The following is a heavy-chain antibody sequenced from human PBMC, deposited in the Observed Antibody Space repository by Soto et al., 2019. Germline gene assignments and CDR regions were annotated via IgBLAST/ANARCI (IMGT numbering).Heavy chain of an antibody. J-gene: IGHJ4*01. CDR2: IIPIFGTA. V-gene: IGHV1-69*13. D-gene: IGHD3-22*01. CDR1: GGTFSSYA. Sequence: SVKVSCKASGGTFSSYAISWVRQAPGQGLEWMGGIIPIFGTANYAQKFQGRVTITADESTSTAYMELSSLRSEDTAVYYCARDLGFYYARSGYYPRLSWFDYWG. CDR3: ARDLGFYYARSGYYPRLSWFDY.